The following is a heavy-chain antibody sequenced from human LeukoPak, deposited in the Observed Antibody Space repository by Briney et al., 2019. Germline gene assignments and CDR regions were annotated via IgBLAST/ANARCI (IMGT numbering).Heavy chain of an antibody. D-gene: IGHD6-19*01. J-gene: IGHJ4*01. V-gene: IGHV5-51*01. CDR3: SGVKGLAGQVDY. CDR1: GNSFTNYW. CDR2: IYPGDSDT. Sequence: GESLKISCKGSGNSFTNYWIAWVRQMPGKGLEWMGIIYPGDSDTRYSPSFQDQVTISADKSISTAYLQWSSLKASDTAMYYCSGVKGLAGQVDYWGQGTLATVSS.